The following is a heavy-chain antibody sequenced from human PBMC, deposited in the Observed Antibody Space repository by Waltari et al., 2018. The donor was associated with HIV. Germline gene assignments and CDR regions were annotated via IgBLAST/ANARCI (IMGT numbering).Heavy chain of an antibody. Sequence: EVQLVESGGGLVQPGGSLRLSCAASGFTFTKYWMNWVRQAPGKWLEWVANIKQDGSVVYYGDFVKGRFTISRDNAKNSLYLQINSLRVDDTAVYYCVRSGGLDSWGQGTLVTVSS. J-gene: IGHJ4*02. CDR2: IKQDGSVV. CDR1: GFTFTKYW. V-gene: IGHV3-7*01. D-gene: IGHD6-25*01. CDR3: VRSGGLDS.